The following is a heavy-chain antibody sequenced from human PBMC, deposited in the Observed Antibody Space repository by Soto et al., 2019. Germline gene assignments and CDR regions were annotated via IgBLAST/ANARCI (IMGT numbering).Heavy chain of an antibody. CDR1: GGSISIYY. Sequence: PAETLSITCIFSGGSISIYYWSWIRQPPGNGLEPIAYTYYSGSTNYNPSLKSRVTISVDTSKNQFSLKLSSVTAADTAVYYCARDGGYCSSTSCRGYYYYYGMDVWGQGTPVTVSS. CDR3: ARDGGYCSSTSCRGYYYYYGMDV. J-gene: IGHJ6*02. CDR2: TYYSGST. V-gene: IGHV4-59*01. D-gene: IGHD2-2*01.